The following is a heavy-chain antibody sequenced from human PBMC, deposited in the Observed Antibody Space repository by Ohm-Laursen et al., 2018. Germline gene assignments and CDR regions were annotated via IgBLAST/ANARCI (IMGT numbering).Heavy chain of an antibody. J-gene: IGHJ4*02. Sequence: SLRLSCSASGFTFDDYAMHWVRQAPGKGLEWVSGISWNSGSIGYADSVKGRFTISRDNAKNSLYLQMNSLRAEDTALYYCAKARGYSYGVVDYWGQGTLVTVSS. CDR2: ISWNSGSI. CDR1: GFTFDDYA. D-gene: IGHD5-18*01. CDR3: AKARGYSYGVVDY. V-gene: IGHV3-9*01.